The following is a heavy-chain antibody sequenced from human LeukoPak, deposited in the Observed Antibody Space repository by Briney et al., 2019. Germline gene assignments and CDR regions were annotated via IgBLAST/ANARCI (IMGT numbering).Heavy chain of an antibody. D-gene: IGHD2-8*01. CDR2: INPNSGGT. J-gene: IGHJ3*02. CDR3: AREKVVLMVYASEDAFDI. CDR1: GYTFTGYY. V-gene: IGHV1-2*02. Sequence: ASVKVSCKASGYTFTGYYMHWVRQAPGQGLEWMGWINPNSGGTIYAQKFQGRVTMTRDTSISTAYMELSRLRSDDTAVYYCAREKVVLMVYASEDAFDIWGQGTMVTVSS.